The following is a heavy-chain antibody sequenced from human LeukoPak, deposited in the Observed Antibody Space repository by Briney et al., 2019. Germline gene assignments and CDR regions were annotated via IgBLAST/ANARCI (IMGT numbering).Heavy chain of an antibody. CDR2: IYYSGST. J-gene: IGHJ5*02. CDR3: PRRGGSSWYIPYNWFDP. D-gene: IGHD6-13*01. V-gene: IGHV4-39*01. Sequence: PSETLSLTCTVSGGSISSSSYYWGWIRQPPGKGLEWIGSIYYSGSTYYNPSLKSRVTISVDTSKNQFSLKLSSVNAADTAVYYCPRRGGSSWYIPYNWFDPWGQGTLVTVSS. CDR1: GGSISSSSYY.